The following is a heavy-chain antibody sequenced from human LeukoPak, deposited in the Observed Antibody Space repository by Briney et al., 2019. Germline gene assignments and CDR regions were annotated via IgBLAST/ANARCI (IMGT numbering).Heavy chain of an antibody. D-gene: IGHD3-3*01. V-gene: IGHV1-69-2*01. CDR1: GYTFTDYY. CDR2: VDPEDGET. CDR3: ATGMEWLVDY. Sequence: ASVKVSCKVSGYTFTDYYMHWVQQAPGKGLEWMGLVDPEDGETIYAEKFQGRVTITADTSTDTAYMELSSLRSEDTAVYYRATGMEWLVDYWGQGTLVTVSS. J-gene: IGHJ4*02.